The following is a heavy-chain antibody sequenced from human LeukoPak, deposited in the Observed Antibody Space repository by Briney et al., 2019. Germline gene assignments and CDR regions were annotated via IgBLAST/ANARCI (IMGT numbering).Heavy chain of an antibody. CDR1: GLSFSGSA. J-gene: IGHJ6*02. CDR2: IRSKANSYVT. CDR3: TRHSDKYCSGAGCYVYNFYGMDV. V-gene: IGHV3-73*01. D-gene: IGHD2-15*01. Sequence: GGSLKLSCAASGLSFSGSAMHWVRQASGRGREWLGRIRSKANSYVTAYAASVNGRFIISRDDSRNTAYLQMNSLQTEDTAVYYCTRHSDKYCSGAGCYVYNFYGMDVWGQGTTVTVSS.